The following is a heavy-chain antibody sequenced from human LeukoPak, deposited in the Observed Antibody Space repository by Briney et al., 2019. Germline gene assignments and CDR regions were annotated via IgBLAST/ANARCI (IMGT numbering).Heavy chain of an antibody. CDR3: ARPAPDYGGNPYDAFDI. Sequence: ASVKVSCKASGGTFSSYAISWVRQAPGQGLEWMGGIIPIFGTASYAQKFQGRVTITADESTSTAYMELSSLRSEDTAVYYCARPAPDYGGNPYDAFDIWGQGTMVTVSS. J-gene: IGHJ3*02. V-gene: IGHV1-69*13. D-gene: IGHD4-23*01. CDR2: IIPIFGTA. CDR1: GGTFSSYA.